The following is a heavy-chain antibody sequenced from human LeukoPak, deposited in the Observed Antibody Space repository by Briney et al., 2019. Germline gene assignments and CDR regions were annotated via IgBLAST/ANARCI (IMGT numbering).Heavy chain of an antibody. V-gene: IGHV4-59*01. CDR2: IYYSGST. D-gene: IGHD3-9*01. CDR1: GGSFSGYY. Sequence: KTSETLSLTCAVYGGSFSGYYWNWIRQPPGKGLEWIGYIYYSGSTNYNPSLKSRVTISVDTSKNQFSLKLSSVTAADTAVYYCARGGSYDILTGYYLFDYWGQGTLVTVSS. J-gene: IGHJ4*02. CDR3: ARGGSYDILTGYYLFDY.